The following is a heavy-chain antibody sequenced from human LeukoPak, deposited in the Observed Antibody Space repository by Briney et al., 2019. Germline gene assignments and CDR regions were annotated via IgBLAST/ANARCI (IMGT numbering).Heavy chain of an antibody. D-gene: IGHD5-24*01. CDR2: INPSGGST. CDR1: GYTFSSYY. V-gene: IGHV1-46*03. CDR3: ARDIWLLGRDGYNYSDH. J-gene: IGHJ4*02. Sequence: ASVKVSCKASGYTFSSYYMHWVRQAPGQGLEWMGIINPSGGSTSYAQKFQGRVTMTRDTSTSHVYMVLTSLRSDDPAVYYCARDIWLLGRDGYNYSDHWGQGTLDTVSS.